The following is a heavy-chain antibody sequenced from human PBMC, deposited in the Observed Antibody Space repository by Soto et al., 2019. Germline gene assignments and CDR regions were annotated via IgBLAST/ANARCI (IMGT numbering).Heavy chain of an antibody. CDR1: GGSISSGGYS. Sequence: QLQLQESGSGLVKPSQTLSLTCAVSGGSISSGGYSWSWIRQPPGKGLEWIGYIYHSVSTYYNPSLKSPVTISGARSKSQFSLKLSSVTAADTAVYYGARVPDYWGQGTLVTVSS. V-gene: IGHV4-30-2*01. CDR2: IYHSVST. J-gene: IGHJ4*02. CDR3: ARVPDY.